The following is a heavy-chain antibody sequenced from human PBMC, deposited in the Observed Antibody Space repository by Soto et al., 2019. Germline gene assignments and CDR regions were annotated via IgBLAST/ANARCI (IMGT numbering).Heavy chain of an antibody. Sequence: EVQLLESGGGFVQPGGSLRLSCTASGVGLSTYAISWVRQAPGKGLEGVSVISGNSGKTDYADSVKGRFRSSRDKSENTVALQMNCLRAGDTAVYYCALPSCGGDCYSPFDYWGQGTLCTVSS. D-gene: IGHD2-21*02. CDR3: ALPSCGGDCYSPFDY. CDR1: GVGLSTYA. J-gene: IGHJ4*02. CDR2: ISGNSGKT. V-gene: IGHV3-23*01.